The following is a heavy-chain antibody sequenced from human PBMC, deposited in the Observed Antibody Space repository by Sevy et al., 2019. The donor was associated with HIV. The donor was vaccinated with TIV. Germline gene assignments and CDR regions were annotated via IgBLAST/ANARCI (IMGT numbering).Heavy chain of an antibody. Sequence: GGSLRLSCAASGFTFSYYNMNWVRQAPGKGLEWVSSISSGSSYIHYADSVKGRFTISRDNSKNTLYLQMNSLRAEDTAVYYCARGDHSSGWFPLYYFDYWGQGTLVTVSS. D-gene: IGHD6-19*01. V-gene: IGHV3-21*01. CDR3: ARGDHSSGWFPLYYFDY. CDR2: ISSGSSYI. J-gene: IGHJ4*02. CDR1: GFTFSYYN.